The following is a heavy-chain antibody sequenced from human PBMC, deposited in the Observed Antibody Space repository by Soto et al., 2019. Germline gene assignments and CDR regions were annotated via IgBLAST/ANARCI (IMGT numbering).Heavy chain of an antibody. CDR1: GFSLSTSGVA. Sequence: QITLKESGPTLVKPTQTLTLTCTFSGFSLSTSGVAVGWIRQPPGKALEWLAFIYWDDDKRYSPSLKSRRTIAKDTSDYQVVLTMTNMDPVDTATYYCAHSLDSVIFLYYDSTSGAFDIWGQGTMVTVSS. CDR3: AHSLDSVIFLYYDSTSGAFDI. V-gene: IGHV2-5*02. J-gene: IGHJ3*02. CDR2: IYWDDDK. D-gene: IGHD3-22*01.